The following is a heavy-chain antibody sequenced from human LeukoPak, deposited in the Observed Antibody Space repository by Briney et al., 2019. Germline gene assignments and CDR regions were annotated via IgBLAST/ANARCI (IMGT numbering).Heavy chain of an antibody. CDR1: GGSFSGYY. CDR2: INHSGST. J-gene: IGHJ6*02. D-gene: IGHD3-10*01. CDR3: ARCSVTMPYDV. Sequence: KPSETLSLTCAVYGGSFSGYYWSWIRQPPGKGLEWIGEINHSGSTNYNPSLKSRVTISVDTSKNQFSLKLSSVTAADTAVYYCARCSVTMPYDVWGQGTTVTVSS. V-gene: IGHV4-34*01.